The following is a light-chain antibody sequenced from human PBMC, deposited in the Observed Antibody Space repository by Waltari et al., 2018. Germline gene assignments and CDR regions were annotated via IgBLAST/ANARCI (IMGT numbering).Light chain of an antibody. CDR1: TSISRH. V-gene: IGKV3-15*01. CDR2: GAS. Sequence: EIVMTQSPATLSVSPGERATLSCRASTSISRHLAWYQQKPGQAPRLLIYGASTRATDVPARFSGSGSGTEFTLTISSLQSEDFAVYYCQQYNEWPPLTFGGGTKVEIK. CDR3: QQYNEWPPLT. J-gene: IGKJ4*01.